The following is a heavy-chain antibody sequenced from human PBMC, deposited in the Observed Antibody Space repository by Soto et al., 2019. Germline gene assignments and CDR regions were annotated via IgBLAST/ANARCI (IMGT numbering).Heavy chain of an antibody. V-gene: IGHV3-23*01. Sequence: GGSLRLSCAASGFTFSTYAMNWVRQAPGKGLEWVSGISGRGTSTYYSDSVKGRFTISRDSSRNTLYLQMNSLRAEDTALYYCAKIFYPLDDRIEGASIFDNWGQGTLVTVSS. D-gene: IGHD1-26*01. J-gene: IGHJ4*02. CDR3: AKIFYPLDDRIEGASIFDN. CDR2: ISGRGTST. CDR1: GFTFSTYA.